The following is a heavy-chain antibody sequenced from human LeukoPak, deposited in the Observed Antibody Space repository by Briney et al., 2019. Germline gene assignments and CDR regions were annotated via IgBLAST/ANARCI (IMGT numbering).Heavy chain of an antibody. CDR3: ASSVAGYSSSWSYYFDY. V-gene: IGHV1-69*01. CDR2: IIPIFGTA. D-gene: IGHD6-13*01. Sequence: ASVKVSCKASGGTFSSYAISWVRQAPGQGLEWMGGIIPIFGTANYAQKFQGRVTITADESMSTAYMELSSLRSEDTAVYSCASSVAGYSSSWSYYFDYWGQGTLVTVSS. CDR1: GGTFSSYA. J-gene: IGHJ4*02.